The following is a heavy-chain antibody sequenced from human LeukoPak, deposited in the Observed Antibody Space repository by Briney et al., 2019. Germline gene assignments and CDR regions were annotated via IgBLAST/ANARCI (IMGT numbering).Heavy chain of an antibody. CDR1: GLTFSNAW. CDR2: IKSKTDGETT. CDR3: TTDTLYYYDSSAPWDWFDP. D-gene: IGHD3-22*01. J-gene: IGHJ5*02. V-gene: IGHV3-15*01. Sequence: GGSLRLSCAASGLTFSNAWMSWVRQAPGKGLEWIGRIKSKTDGETTDYAAPVKGRFTISRDESKNTLYLQMNSLKTEDTAVYYCTTDTLYYYDSSAPWDWFDPWGQGTLVTVSS.